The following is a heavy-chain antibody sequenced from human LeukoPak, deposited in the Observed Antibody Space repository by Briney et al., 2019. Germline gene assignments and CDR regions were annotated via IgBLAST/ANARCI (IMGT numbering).Heavy chain of an antibody. V-gene: IGHV1-18*01. J-gene: IGHJ3*02. CDR2: ISSYNGNT. CDR3: ARVAKKREWELKEAAFDI. CDR1: GYTFTSSG. Sequence: ASVKVSCKASGYTFTSSGINWVRQAPGQGLEWMGWISSYNGNTNYAQKLQGRVTMTTDTSTSTAYMELRSLRSDDTAVYYCARVAKKREWELKEAAFDIWGQGTMVTVSS. D-gene: IGHD1-26*01.